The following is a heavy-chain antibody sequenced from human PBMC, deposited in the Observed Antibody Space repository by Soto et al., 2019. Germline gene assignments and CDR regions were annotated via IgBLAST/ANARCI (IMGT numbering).Heavy chain of an antibody. CDR2: INPNSVGT. V-gene: IGHV1-2*04. Sequence: QVQLVQSGAEVKKPGASVKVSCKASGYTFTGYYMHWVRQAPGQGLEWMGWINPNSVGTNYAQKFQGWVTMTRDTSISTAYMELSRMRSDDTAVYYCARDQLGSIAVAGRYYYYYGMDVWGQGTTVTVSS. CDR1: GYTFTGYY. J-gene: IGHJ6*02. D-gene: IGHD6-19*01. CDR3: ARDQLGSIAVAGRYYYYYGMDV.